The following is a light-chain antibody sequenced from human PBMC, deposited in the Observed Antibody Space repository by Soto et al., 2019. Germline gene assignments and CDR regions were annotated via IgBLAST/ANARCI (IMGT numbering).Light chain of an antibody. V-gene: IGLV8-61*01. CDR2: STN. J-gene: IGLJ3*02. CDR3: VLYMGSGIWV. CDR1: YGSVSTSYY. Sequence: QAVVPQEPAFSVSPGGTVTLTCGLSYGSVSTSYYPSWYQQTPGQAPRTLIYSTNTRSSGVPDRFSGSILGNKAALTITGAQADDESDYYCVLYMGSGIWVFGGGTKVTVL.